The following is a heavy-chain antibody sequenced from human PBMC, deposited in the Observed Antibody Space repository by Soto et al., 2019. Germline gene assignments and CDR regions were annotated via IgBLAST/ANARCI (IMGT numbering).Heavy chain of an antibody. V-gene: IGHV1-8*01. D-gene: IGHD2-2*01. J-gene: IGHJ6*02. CDR3: ERGVVPAATTYYYYDYGMDV. Sequence: ASVKVSCKASGYAFTSYDINWVRQATGQGLEWMGWMNPNSGNTGYAQKFQGRVTMTRNTSISTAYMELRSLRSEDTAVYYCERGVVPAATTYYYYDYGMDVRGQGTTVTVSS. CDR1: GYAFTSYD. CDR2: MNPNSGNT.